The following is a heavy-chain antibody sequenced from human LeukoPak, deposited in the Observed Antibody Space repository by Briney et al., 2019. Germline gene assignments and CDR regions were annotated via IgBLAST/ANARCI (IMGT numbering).Heavy chain of an antibody. CDR3: TTRVVPAAMSWLDY. CDR1: GFTFSSYG. D-gene: IGHD2-2*01. CDR2: ISGSGGST. V-gene: IGHV3-23*01. Sequence: GGSLRLSCAASGFTFSSYGMSWVRQAPGRGLEWVSAISGSGGSTYYADSVKGRFTISRDNSKNTLYLQMNSLRAEDTAVYYCTTRVVPAAMSWLDYWGQGTLVTVSS. J-gene: IGHJ4*02.